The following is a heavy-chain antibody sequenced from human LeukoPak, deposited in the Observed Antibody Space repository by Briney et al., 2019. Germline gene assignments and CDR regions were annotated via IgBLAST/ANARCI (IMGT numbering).Heavy chain of an antibody. CDR1: GFTFSTYG. CDR2: IWYDGSSK. J-gene: IGHJ4*02. V-gene: IGHV3-33*01. CDR3: ARDRVGPGYSFDY. D-gene: IGHD5-18*01. Sequence: GRSPRLSCAASGFTFSTYGMHWVRQAPGKGLEWVAVIWYDGSSKYYADSVKGRFTISRDNSKNTLYLQMNSLRAEDTAVYYCARDRVGPGYSFDYWGQGTLVTVSS.